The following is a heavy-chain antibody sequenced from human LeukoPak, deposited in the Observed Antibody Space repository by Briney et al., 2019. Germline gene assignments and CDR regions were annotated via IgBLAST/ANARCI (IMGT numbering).Heavy chain of an antibody. D-gene: IGHD2-21*01. CDR1: GGSFRVYY. CDR2: INHSGST. CDR3: GRRGIVVVPYGY. V-gene: IGHV4-34*01. Sequence: PSETLSLTCAVYGGSFRVYYWMWIRQPPGRGLEWIGEINHSGSTNYNPPLKSRVNISVDTPKNQFSLKLSSVNAADTAVYYCGRRGIVVVPYGYWGQGTLVHVSS. J-gene: IGHJ4*02.